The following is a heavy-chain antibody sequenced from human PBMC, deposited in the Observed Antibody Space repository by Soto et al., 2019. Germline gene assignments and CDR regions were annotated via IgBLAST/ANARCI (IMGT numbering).Heavy chain of an antibody. J-gene: IGHJ4*02. CDR3: ARGRMYCSCGSCHSPLYY. V-gene: IGHV3-30-3*01. Sequence: QVQLVESGGGVVQPGRSLRLSCAASGFPFSSYAMHWVRQAPGKGLAWVAVISYDGSNKYYADSVKGRFTISRDNSKHTLYLQMNSLRAEDTAVYYCARGRMYCSCGSCHSPLYYWGQGTLVTVSS. D-gene: IGHD2-15*01. CDR1: GFPFSSYA. CDR2: ISYDGSNK.